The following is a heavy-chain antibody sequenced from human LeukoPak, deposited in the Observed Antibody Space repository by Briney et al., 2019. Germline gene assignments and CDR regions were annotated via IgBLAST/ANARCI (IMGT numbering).Heavy chain of an antibody. J-gene: IGHJ3*02. V-gene: IGHV1-2*02. Sequence: ASVKVSCKASGYTFTDYCVHWVRQAPGQGLEWMGWINPNSGGTDYAQKFQGRVTMTRDTSISTAYMDLRNLRSDDAAVYYCARDVDHYHSTGKGLVDIWGQGTMVTVSS. D-gene: IGHD3-22*01. CDR2: INPNSGGT. CDR1: GYTFTDYC. CDR3: ARDVDHYHSTGKGLVDI.